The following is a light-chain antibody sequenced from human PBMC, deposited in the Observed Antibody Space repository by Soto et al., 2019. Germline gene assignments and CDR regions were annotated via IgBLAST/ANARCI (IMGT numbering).Light chain of an antibody. CDR2: EVT. V-gene: IGLV2-14*01. CDR1: STDDGTYNY. Sequence: QSVLTQPASVSGSPGQSITISCTGTSTDDGTYNYVSWYQQHPGKAPKLILYEVTNRPSGVSYRFSGSKSGNTASLTISGLQAEDEADYYCSSYTTTSTSSSAVVFGGGTKLTVL. J-gene: IGLJ2*01. CDR3: SSYTTTSTSSSAVV.